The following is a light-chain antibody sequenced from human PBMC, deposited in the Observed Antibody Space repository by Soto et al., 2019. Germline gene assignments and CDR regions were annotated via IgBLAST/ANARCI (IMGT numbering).Light chain of an antibody. V-gene: IGLV2-8*01. CDR3: SSFAGTNNFV. Sequence: QSVLTQPPSASGSPGQTVTISCTGTSSDFGGYDYVSWYQQHPGKAPKLMIYEVSVRPSGVPDRFSGSKSGNTASLTVSGLQAEDEADYYCSSFAGTNNFVFGTGTKVTVL. J-gene: IGLJ1*01. CDR1: SSDFGGYDY. CDR2: EVS.